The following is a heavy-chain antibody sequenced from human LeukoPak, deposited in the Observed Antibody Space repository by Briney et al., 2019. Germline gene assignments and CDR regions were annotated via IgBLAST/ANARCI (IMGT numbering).Heavy chain of an antibody. Sequence: GGSLRLSCAASGFSFSSYSMNWVRQAPGKGLEWVSFISSSSSFIYYADSVRGRFTISRDNAKNSVYLQMNSLRAEDTAVYYCVRDPGSRFLEWPDWGQGTLVIVSS. D-gene: IGHD3-3*01. V-gene: IGHV3-21*01. CDR1: GFSFSSYS. CDR2: ISSSSSFI. J-gene: IGHJ4*02. CDR3: VRDPGSRFLEWPD.